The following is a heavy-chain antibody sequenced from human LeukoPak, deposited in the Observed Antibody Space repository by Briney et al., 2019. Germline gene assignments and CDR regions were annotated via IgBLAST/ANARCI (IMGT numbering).Heavy chain of an antibody. CDR1: GGTFSSYA. CDR3: ASSVDYGGNPLDY. Sequence: PEASVKVSCKASGGTFSSYAISWLRQAPGQGLEWMGGIIPIFGTANYAQKFQGRVTITADESTSTAYMELSSLRSEDTAVYYCASSVDYGGNPLDYWGQGTLVTVSS. V-gene: IGHV1-69*13. D-gene: IGHD4-23*01. CDR2: IIPIFGTA. J-gene: IGHJ4*02.